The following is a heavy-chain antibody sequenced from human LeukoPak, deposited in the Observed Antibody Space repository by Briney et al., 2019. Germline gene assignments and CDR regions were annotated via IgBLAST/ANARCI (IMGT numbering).Heavy chain of an antibody. CDR3: ARGRYCSTISCRTELDY. Sequence: GGSLRLSCAASGFTFSSYWMSWVRQAPGKGLEWVANIKQDGSEKYYVDPVKGRFTISRDNAKNSLYLQMNSLRAEDTAVYYCARGRYCSTISCRTELDYWGQGTLVTVSS. J-gene: IGHJ4*02. D-gene: IGHD2-2*01. CDR2: IKQDGSEK. CDR1: GFTFSSYW. V-gene: IGHV3-7*01.